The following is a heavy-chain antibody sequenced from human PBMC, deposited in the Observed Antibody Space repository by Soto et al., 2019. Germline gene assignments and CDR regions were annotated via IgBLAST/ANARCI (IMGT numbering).Heavy chain of an antibody. J-gene: IGHJ1*01. CDR1: GFTFSSYA. D-gene: IGHD3-22*01. CDR3: AKEMAAAMIVVVTRAEYFQH. Sequence: PGGSLRLSCAASGFTFSSYAMGWVRQAPGKGLEWVSAISGSGGSTYYADSVKGRFTISRDNSKNTLYLQMNSLRAEDTAVYYCAKEMAAAMIVVVTRAEYFQHWGQGTLVTVSS. V-gene: IGHV3-23*01. CDR2: ISGSGGST.